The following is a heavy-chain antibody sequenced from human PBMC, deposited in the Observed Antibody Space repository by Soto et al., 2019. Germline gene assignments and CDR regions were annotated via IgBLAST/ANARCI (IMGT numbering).Heavy chain of an antibody. D-gene: IGHD2-15*01. CDR1: GFTFSSYS. CDR3: ARENGCSGGSCHCYYYSMDV. CDR2: ISSSSSYI. Sequence: EVQLVESGGGLVKPGGSLRLSCAASGFTFSSYSMNWVRQAPGKGLEWVSSISSSSSYIYYADSVKGRFTISRDNAKNSLYLQMNSLRAEDTAVYYCARENGCSGGSCHCYYYSMDVWGQGTTVTVSS. J-gene: IGHJ6*02. V-gene: IGHV3-21*01.